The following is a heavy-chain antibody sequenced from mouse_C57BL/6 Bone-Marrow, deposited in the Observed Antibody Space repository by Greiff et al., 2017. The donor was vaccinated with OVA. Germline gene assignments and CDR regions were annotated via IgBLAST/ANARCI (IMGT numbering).Heavy chain of an antibody. V-gene: IGHV2-9-1*01. J-gene: IGHJ3*01. CDR1: GFSLTSYA. CDR2: IWTGGGT. CDR3: AGRGLGFAY. Sequence: VNVVESGPGLVAPSQCLSITCTVSGFSLTSYAISWVRQPPGKGLEWLGVIWTGGGTNYNSALKSRLSISKDNSKSQVILKMNRLQTDDTGRYYCAGRGLGFAYWGQGTLVTVSA.